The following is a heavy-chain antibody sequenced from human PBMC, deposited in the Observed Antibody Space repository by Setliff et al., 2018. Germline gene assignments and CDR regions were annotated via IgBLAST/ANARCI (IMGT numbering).Heavy chain of an antibody. CDR1: GGSISSGVYC. CDR3: ARARCQYVGDSYYFDY. V-gene: IGHV4-61*09. Sequence: SETLSLTCTVSGGSISSGVYCWTWIRQPAGKGLDWFGHVYSRGTTNSSPPLQVRLTISADTSKNPFYLTLSSVTAADTAVYYCARARCQYVGDSYYFDYWGQGAVVTVSS. CDR2: VYSRGTT. J-gene: IGHJ4*02. D-gene: IGHD4-17*01.